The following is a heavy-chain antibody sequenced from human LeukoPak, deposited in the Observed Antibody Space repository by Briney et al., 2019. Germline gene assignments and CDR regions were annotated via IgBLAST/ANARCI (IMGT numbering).Heavy chain of an antibody. CDR1: GDSVSSNSAA. CDR2: TFHRSKWYN. V-gene: IGHV6-1*01. D-gene: IGHD3-3*01. CDR3: ARETSFRYYDFWSGWDY. J-gene: IGHJ4*02. Sequence: SQTLSLTCAISGDSVSSNSAAWNWVRQSPSRGLEWLGRTFHRSKWYNDYAVFVKSRITINPDTSKNQFSLQLNSVTPEDTAVYYCARETSFRYYDFWSGWDYWGQGTLVTVSS.